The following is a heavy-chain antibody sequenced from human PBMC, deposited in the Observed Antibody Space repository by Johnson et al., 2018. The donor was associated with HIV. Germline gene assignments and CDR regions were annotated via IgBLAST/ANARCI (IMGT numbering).Heavy chain of an antibody. CDR3: ARACRDGYTCDVFDI. V-gene: IGHV3-11*04. CDR2: ISSSGRT. J-gene: IGHJ3*02. D-gene: IGHD5-24*01. Sequence: QVQLVESGGDLVKPGGSLRLSCAASGFTFSDYYMSWIRQAPGKGLEWVSYISSSGRTYYADSVKGRFTISRDNSKNTLYLQMNSLRAEDTAVYYCARACRDGYTCDVFDIWGQGTMVTVSS. CDR1: GFTFSDYY.